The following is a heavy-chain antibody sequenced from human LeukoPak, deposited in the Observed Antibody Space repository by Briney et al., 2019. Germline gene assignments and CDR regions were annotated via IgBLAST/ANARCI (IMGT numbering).Heavy chain of an antibody. D-gene: IGHD5-12*01. CDR3: AKLRGFYGYDYHDY. J-gene: IGHJ4*02. Sequence: GGSLRLSCAASGFTFSSYAMSWVRQAPGKGLEWVSAISGSGGTTYYADSVKGRFTISRDNSKNTLYLQMNSLRAEDTAVYYCAKLRGFYGYDYHDYWGQGTLVTVSS. CDR2: ISGSGGTT. V-gene: IGHV3-23*01. CDR1: GFTFSSYA.